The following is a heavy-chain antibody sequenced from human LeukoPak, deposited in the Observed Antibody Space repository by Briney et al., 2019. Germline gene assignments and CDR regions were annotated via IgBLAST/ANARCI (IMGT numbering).Heavy chain of an antibody. D-gene: IGHD3-10*01. J-gene: IGHJ3*02. CDR3: ATGGFGELHALDI. Sequence: GGSLRLSCAASGFTVSSNYMSWVRQAPGKGLEWVSVIYSGGSTYYADSVKGRFTISRDNSKNTLYLQMNSLRAEDTAVYYCATGGFGELHALDIWGQGTMVTVSS. CDR1: GFTVSSNY. V-gene: IGHV3-66*01. CDR2: IYSGGST.